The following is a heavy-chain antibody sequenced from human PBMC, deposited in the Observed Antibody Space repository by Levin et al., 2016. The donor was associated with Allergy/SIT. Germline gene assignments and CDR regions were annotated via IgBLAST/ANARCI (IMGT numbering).Heavy chain of an antibody. V-gene: IGHV4-61*02. J-gene: IGHJ3*02. CDR3: ARVNGYNVDI. CDR1: GGSISSGSYY. CDR2: IYTSGST. D-gene: IGHD5-24*01. Sequence: SETLSLTCTVSGGSISSGSYYWSWIRQPAGKGLEWIGRIYTSGSTNYNPSLKSRVTISVDTSKNQFSLKLSSVTAADTAVYYCARVNGYNVDIWGQGTMVTVSS.